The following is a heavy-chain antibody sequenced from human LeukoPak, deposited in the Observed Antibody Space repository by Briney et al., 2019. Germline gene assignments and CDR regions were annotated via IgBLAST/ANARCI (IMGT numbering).Heavy chain of an antibody. Sequence: GGSLRLSCSASGFTFSTYEMNWVRQAPGKGLEWVSYISSSGSTIYYADSVKGRFTISRDNAKNSLYLQMNSLRAEETAVYYCARHTLVGADAFDIWGQGTMVTVSP. V-gene: IGHV3-48*03. CDR2: ISSSGSTI. J-gene: IGHJ3*02. D-gene: IGHD1-26*01. CDR3: ARHTLVGADAFDI. CDR1: GFTFSTYE.